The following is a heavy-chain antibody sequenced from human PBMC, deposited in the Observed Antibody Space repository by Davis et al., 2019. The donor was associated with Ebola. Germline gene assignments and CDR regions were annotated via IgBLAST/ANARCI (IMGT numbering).Heavy chain of an antibody. Sequence: GGSLRLSCAASGFTLSGYWMSWVRQAPGRGLEWVAFIWYDGSREVYADSVKGRFTISRDTPKNMVFLQMNSLGVDDTAIYYCARDALMTISGGVVVFPGPSHFDKWGSGTRVTVSS. CDR3: ARDALMTISGGVVVFPGPSHFDK. CDR2: IWYDGSRE. CDR1: GFTLSGYW. V-gene: IGHV3-33*08. D-gene: IGHD3-16*02. J-gene: IGHJ4*02.